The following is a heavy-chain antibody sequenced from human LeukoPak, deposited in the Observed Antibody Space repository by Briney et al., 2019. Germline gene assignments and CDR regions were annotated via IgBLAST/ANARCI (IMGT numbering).Heavy chain of an antibody. Sequence: ASVKVSCKASGDTFTDYYMHWVRQAPGQGLEWMGWIKPNSGGTNYAQKFQGRVTMTRDTSISTAYMELSRLRSDDTAVYYCARDLRSSWYFLDYWGQGTLVTVSS. V-gene: IGHV1-2*02. CDR1: GDTFTDYY. D-gene: IGHD6-13*01. CDR2: IKPNSGGT. CDR3: ARDLRSSWYFLDY. J-gene: IGHJ4*02.